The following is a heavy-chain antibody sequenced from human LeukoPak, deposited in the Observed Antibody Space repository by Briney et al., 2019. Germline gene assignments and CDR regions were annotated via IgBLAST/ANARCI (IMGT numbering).Heavy chain of an antibody. D-gene: IGHD4-11*01. CDR1: GFTFSSYS. V-gene: IGHV3-21*01. Sequence: PGGSLRLSCAASGFTFSSYSMNWVRQAPGKGLEWVSSISSSSSYIYYADSVKGRFTISRDNAKNSLYLQMNSLRAEDTAVYYCARAPLSSYYSNYGPTYFDYWGQGTLVTVSS. CDR3: ARAPLSSYYSNYGPTYFDY. CDR2: ISSSSSYI. J-gene: IGHJ4*02.